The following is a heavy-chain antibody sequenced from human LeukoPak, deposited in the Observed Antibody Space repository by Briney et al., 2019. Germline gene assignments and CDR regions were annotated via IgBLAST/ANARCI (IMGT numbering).Heavy chain of an antibody. J-gene: IGHJ6*02. CDR2: MSPNSGNI. Sequence: ASVKVSCKASGYTFTSYDINWVRQATGQGLEWMGWMSPNSGNIGYAQKFQGRVTMTRNTSISTAYMELSSLRSEGTAVYYCARRAYDFWSGSQIYGMDVWGQGTTVTVSS. CDR1: GYTFTSYD. D-gene: IGHD3-3*01. V-gene: IGHV1-8*01. CDR3: ARRAYDFWSGSQIYGMDV.